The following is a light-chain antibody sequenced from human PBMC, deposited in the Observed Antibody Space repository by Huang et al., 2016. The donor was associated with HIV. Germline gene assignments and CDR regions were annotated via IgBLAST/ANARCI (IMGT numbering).Light chain of an antibody. J-gene: IGKJ5*01. CDR1: HSVSSN. Sequence: ERVMTQSPATLSVAPGERVTLSCRASHSVSSNLDWYQQKHGQAPRLLIHGASTRATGIPARFSGSGSGTEFTLAISSLQSEDSGVYFCQQYDNWPLTFGQGTRLEIK. CDR3: QQYDNWPLT. CDR2: GAS. V-gene: IGKV3-15*01.